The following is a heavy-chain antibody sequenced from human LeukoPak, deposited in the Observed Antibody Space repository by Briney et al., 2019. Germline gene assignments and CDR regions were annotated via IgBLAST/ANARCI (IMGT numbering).Heavy chain of an antibody. CDR2: IYYGGST. Sequence: SETLSLTCTVSGGSISSSSYYWGWIRQPPGKGLEWIGSIYYGGSTYYNPSLKSRVTISVDTSKNQFSLKLSSVTAADTAVYYCARSALLWGALDYWGQGTLVTVSS. V-gene: IGHV4-39*07. CDR1: GGSISSSSYY. CDR3: ARSALLWGALDY. J-gene: IGHJ4*02. D-gene: IGHD2-21*01.